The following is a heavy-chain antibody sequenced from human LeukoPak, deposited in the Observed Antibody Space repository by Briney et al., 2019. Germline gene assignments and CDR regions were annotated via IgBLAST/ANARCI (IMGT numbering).Heavy chain of an antibody. Sequence: SETLSLTCAVYAGSFSGYYWYWIRQPPGKGLEWIGEINHSGSTNYNPSVKSRVTISVDTSKNQFSLKLSSVTAADTAVYYCARVPEYYDSSFFDYWGQGTLVTVSS. CDR2: INHSGST. CDR3: ARVPEYYDSSFFDY. V-gene: IGHV4-34*01. J-gene: IGHJ4*02. CDR1: AGSFSGYY. D-gene: IGHD3-22*01.